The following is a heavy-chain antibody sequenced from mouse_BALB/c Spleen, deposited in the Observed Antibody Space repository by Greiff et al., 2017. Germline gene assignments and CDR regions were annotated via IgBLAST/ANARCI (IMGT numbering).Heavy chain of an antibody. Sequence: EVKLVESGGGLVKPGGSLKLSCAASGFAFSSYDMSWVRQTPEKRLEWVAYISSGGGSTYYPDTVKGRFTISRDNAKNTLYLQMSSLKSEDTAMYYCTRSYGSSSAMDYWGQGTSVTVSS. CDR1: GFAFSSYD. V-gene: IGHV5-12-1*01. CDR2: ISSGGGST. J-gene: IGHJ4*01. CDR3: TRSYGSSSAMDY. D-gene: IGHD1-1*01.